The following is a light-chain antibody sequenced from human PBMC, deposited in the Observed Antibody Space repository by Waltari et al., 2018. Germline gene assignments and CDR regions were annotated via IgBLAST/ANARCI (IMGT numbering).Light chain of an antibody. CDR3: QQNHTCPRT. J-gene: IGKJ1*01. Sequence: HPSRASQSVGSYLTWYQHNPGHVPTLFIYGASTLASGCPSRFSGSGSGTEFTLTISRLQSEDFAMYYCQQNHTCPRTFGQGTKVEIK. CDR2: GAS. CDR1: QSVGSY. V-gene: IGKV3-15*01.